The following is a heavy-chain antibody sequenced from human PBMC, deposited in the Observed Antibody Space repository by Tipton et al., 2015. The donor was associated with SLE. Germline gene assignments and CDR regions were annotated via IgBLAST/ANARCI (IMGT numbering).Heavy chain of an antibody. D-gene: IGHD1-1*01. CDR2: IHNGGST. V-gene: IGHV4-34*01. Sequence: TLSLTCAVYGGSFTTYYLTWIRQPPGTGLEWIGEIHNGGSTYYNPSLKSRVTLSVDTSKNQFSLNLRSVTAADTAAYYCARGQYKRDYWGQGTLVTVSS. CDR1: GGSFTTYY. CDR3: ARGQYKRDY. J-gene: IGHJ4*02.